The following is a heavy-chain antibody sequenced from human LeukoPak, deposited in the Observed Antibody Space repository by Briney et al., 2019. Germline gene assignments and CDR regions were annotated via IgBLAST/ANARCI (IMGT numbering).Heavy chain of an antibody. CDR3: ARGGYYGSGNDFRFDP. D-gene: IGHD3-10*01. CDR1: GASISSYY. CDR2: IYYSGST. V-gene: IGHV4-59*01. Sequence: PSETLSLTCTVSGASISSYYWSWIRQSPGKGLEWIGYIYYSGSTNYKPSLKSRVTISVDTSKNQFSLKLSSVTAADTAVYYCARGGYYGSGNDFRFDPWGQGTLVTVSS. J-gene: IGHJ5*02.